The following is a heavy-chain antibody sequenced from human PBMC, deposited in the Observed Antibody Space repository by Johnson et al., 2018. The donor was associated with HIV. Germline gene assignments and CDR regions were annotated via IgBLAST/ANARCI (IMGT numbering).Heavy chain of an antibody. Sequence: VHLVESGGGLVQPGRSLRLSCAASGFTFDDYAMHWVRQAPGNGLEWVSGISWNSGSIGYADSVKGRFTISRDNAKNSLYLQMNSLRAEDTALYYCAKADLGLGAFDIWGQGTMVTVSS. CDR2: ISWNSGSI. V-gene: IGHV3-9*01. CDR3: AKADLGLGAFDI. D-gene: IGHD3/OR15-3a*01. CDR1: GFTFDDYA. J-gene: IGHJ3*02.